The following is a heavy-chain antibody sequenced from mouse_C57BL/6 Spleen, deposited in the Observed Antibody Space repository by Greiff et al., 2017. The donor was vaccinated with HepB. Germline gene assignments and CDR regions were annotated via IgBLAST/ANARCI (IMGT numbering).Heavy chain of an antibody. CDR2: IDPEDGDT. Sequence: VQLQQSGAELVRPGASVKLSCTASGFNIKDYYMHWVKQRPEQGLEWIGRIDPEDGDTEYAPKFQGKATMTADTSSNTAYLQLSSLTSEDTAVYYCTTYYYGSSYEGDAMDYWGQGTSVTVSS. V-gene: IGHV14-1*01. CDR1: GFNIKDYY. CDR3: TTYYYGSSYEGDAMDY. D-gene: IGHD1-1*01. J-gene: IGHJ4*01.